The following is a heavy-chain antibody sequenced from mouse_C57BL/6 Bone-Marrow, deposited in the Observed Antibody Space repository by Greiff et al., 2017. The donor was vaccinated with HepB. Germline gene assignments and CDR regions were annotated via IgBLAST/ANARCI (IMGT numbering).Heavy chain of an antibody. Sequence: VQLQESGAELVRPGTSVKVSCKASGYAFTNYLIEWVKQRPGQGLEWIGMINPGSGGTNYNEKFKGKATLTADKSSSTAYMQLSSLTSEDSAVYFCARASYYYSSSYEGYFDYWGQGTTLTVSS. CDR1: GYAFTNYL. V-gene: IGHV1-54*01. D-gene: IGHD1-1*01. CDR2: INPGSGGT. J-gene: IGHJ2*01. CDR3: ARASYYYSSSYEGYFDY.